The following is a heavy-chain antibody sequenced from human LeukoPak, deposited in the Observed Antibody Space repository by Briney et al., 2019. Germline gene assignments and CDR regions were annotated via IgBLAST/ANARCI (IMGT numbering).Heavy chain of an antibody. J-gene: IGHJ4*02. CDR3: AKRERERVSWYFFDY. V-gene: IGHV3-23*01. CDR2: IGSSGSST. Sequence: PGGSLRLSCAASGFTFSSYAMSWVRQASGKGLEWVSAIGSSGSSTYYADSVKGRFIISRDNSDNTLALQMNSLTADDTATYYCAKRERERVSWYFFDYWGQGVLVTVSS. CDR1: GFTFSSYA. D-gene: IGHD1-26*01.